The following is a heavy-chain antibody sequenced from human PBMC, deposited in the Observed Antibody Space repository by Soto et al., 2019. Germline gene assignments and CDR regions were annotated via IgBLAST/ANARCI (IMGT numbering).Heavy chain of an antibody. J-gene: IGHJ4*02. CDR1: GGSISSYY. D-gene: IGHD2-2*01. CDR2: IYYSGSP. V-gene: IGHV4-59*08. Sequence: QVQLQESGPGLVKPSETLSLTCTVSGGSISSYYWSWIRQPPGKGLEWIGYIYYSGSPNYNPSLKSRVTISVDTSKNQFSLKLSSVTAADTAVYYCALRGAVPAAPFDYWGQGTLVTVSS. CDR3: ALRGAVPAAPFDY.